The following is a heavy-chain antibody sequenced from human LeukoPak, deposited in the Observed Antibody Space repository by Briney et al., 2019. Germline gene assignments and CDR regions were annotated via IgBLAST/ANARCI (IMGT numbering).Heavy chain of an antibody. V-gene: IGHV4-31*03. Sequence: PSETLSLTCTVSGGSITSGGYYWSWLRQHPGKGLEWIGYIYYSGSTYYNPSLKSRVTISVDTSKNQFSLKLSSVTAADTAVYYCARSSPLWFGELLNFDYWGQGTLVTVSS. J-gene: IGHJ4*02. CDR3: ARSSPLWFGELLNFDY. CDR1: GGSITSGGYY. CDR2: IYYSGST. D-gene: IGHD3-10*01.